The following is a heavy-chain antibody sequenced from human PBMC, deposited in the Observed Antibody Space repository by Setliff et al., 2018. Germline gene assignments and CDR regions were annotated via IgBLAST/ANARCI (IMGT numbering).Heavy chain of an antibody. CDR2: LYYSGNT. J-gene: IGHJ6*03. CDR3: ARGPPGYYYYMNV. V-gene: IGHV4-59*01. CDR1: GGSINRDY. Sequence: SETLSLTCSVSGGSINRDYWGWIRQPPGKGLEWIGYLYYSGNTNYNPSLKSRVTISGDTSQNYFSLKLTSVTEADTAVYYCARGPPGYYYYMNVWGQGTTVTVSS.